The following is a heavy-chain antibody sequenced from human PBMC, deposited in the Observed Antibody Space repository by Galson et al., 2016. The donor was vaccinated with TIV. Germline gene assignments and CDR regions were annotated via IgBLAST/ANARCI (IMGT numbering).Heavy chain of an antibody. J-gene: IGHJ6*02. CDR1: GGSISNGDYS. Sequence: TLSLTCTVSGGSISNGDYSWSWIRQPPGKGPECIGYIYYSGNTNYKPSLESRVTISVDRSKNQFSLKLRSVTAADPAVYYCARLGLKYYYGLDVWGPGTTVTVSS. CDR3: ARLGLKYYYGLDV. CDR2: IYYSGNT. D-gene: IGHD7-27*01. V-gene: IGHV4-30-4*01.